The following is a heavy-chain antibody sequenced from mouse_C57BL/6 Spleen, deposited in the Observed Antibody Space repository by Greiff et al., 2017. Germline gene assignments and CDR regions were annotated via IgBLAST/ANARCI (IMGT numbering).Heavy chain of an antibody. CDR3: ARDRNYGYGNYYAMDY. V-gene: IGHV3-6*01. Sequence: VQLKESGPGLVKPSQSLSLTCSVTGYSITSGYYWNWIRQFPGNKLEWMGYISYDGSNNYNPSLKNRISITRDTSKNQFFLKLNSVTTEDTATYYCARDRNYGYGNYYAMDYWGQGTSVTVSS. CDR1: GYSITSGYY. D-gene: IGHD2-2*01. CDR2: ISYDGSN. J-gene: IGHJ4*01.